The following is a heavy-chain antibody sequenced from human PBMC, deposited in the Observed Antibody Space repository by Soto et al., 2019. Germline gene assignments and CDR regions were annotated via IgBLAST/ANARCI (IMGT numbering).Heavy chain of an antibody. J-gene: IGHJ4*02. Sequence: DVQLVESGGGLVQPGRSLRLSCAASGFTFDDYAMHWVRQAPGKGLEWVSGISWNSGSIGYADSVKGRFTISRDNAKNSLYLQMNSLRAEDTALYYCAKDDRYDDGYSSSWTTFDYWDQGTLVTVSS. D-gene: IGHD6-13*01. CDR1: GFTFDDYA. CDR3: AKDDRYDDGYSSSWTTFDY. V-gene: IGHV3-9*01. CDR2: ISWNSGSI.